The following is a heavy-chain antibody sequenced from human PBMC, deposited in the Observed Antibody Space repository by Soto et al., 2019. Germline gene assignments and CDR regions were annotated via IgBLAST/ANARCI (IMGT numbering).Heavy chain of an antibody. Sequence: EVQLVESGGGLVKPGGSLRLSCAASGFTFSSYSMNWVRQAPGKGLEWVSSISSSSSYIYYADSVKGRFTISRDNAKNPLYLQMNSLRAEDTAVYYCARDMRPEKALVLVGHNWFDPWGQGTLVTVSS. CDR2: ISSSSSYI. J-gene: IGHJ5*02. CDR3: ARDMRPEKALVLVGHNWFDP. CDR1: GFTFSSYS. D-gene: IGHD6-6*01. V-gene: IGHV3-21*01.